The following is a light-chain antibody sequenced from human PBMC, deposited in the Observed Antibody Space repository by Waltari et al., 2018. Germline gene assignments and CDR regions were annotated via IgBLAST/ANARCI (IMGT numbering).Light chain of an antibody. CDR1: SLRPYY. CDR2: GKN. Sequence: SSELTQDPAVSVALGQTVRITCQGASLRPYYVSCFHQKPGQAPSLVIYGKNNRPSGIPDRFSASSSGSTASLTIIGAQAEDEADYYCHSRDSSGNVLIGGGTKLTVV. CDR3: HSRDSSGNVL. J-gene: IGLJ2*01. V-gene: IGLV3-19*01.